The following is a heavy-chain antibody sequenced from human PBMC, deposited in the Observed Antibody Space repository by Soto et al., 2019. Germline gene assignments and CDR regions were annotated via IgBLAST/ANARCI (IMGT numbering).Heavy chain of an antibody. D-gene: IGHD6-6*01. CDR1: GFTFGDYA. V-gene: IGHV3-49*03. Sequence: GGSLRLSCTASGFTFGDYAMSWFRQAPGKGLEWVGFIRIKAYGGTTEYAASVKGRFTISRDDSKSIAYLQMNSLKTEDTAVYYCTRGRIAARSVGYYGRDVWGHGTTVIVS. CDR3: TRGRIAARSVGYYGRDV. CDR2: IRIKAYGGTT. J-gene: IGHJ6*02.